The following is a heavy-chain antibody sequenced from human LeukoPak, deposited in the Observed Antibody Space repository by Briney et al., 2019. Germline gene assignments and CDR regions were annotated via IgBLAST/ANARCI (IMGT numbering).Heavy chain of an antibody. V-gene: IGHV4-59*01. CDR3: ARVGGWSSSGYYMAPLY. CDR2: IYYSGST. CDR1: GGSISGFY. J-gene: IGHJ4*02. D-gene: IGHD3-22*01. Sequence: PSGTLSLTCTVSGGSISGFYWSWIRQPPGKGLEWIGYIYYSGSTNCNPSLKSRVTISVDTSKNQFSLKLSSVTAADTAVYYCARVGGWSSSGYYMAPLYWGQGTLVTVSS.